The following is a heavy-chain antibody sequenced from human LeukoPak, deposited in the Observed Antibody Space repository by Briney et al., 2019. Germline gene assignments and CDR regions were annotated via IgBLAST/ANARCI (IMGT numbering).Heavy chain of an antibody. Sequence: GESLSLSCCASGFTFSDHWMHWVRQAPGNGLVWVSGIDTDGSTTRYADSVKGRFTISRDNAKNTLYLQMNTLRAEDTAVYYCARDSTYNCFDPWGKGTLVTVSS. CDR3: ARDSTYNCFDP. CDR1: GFTFSDHW. D-gene: IGHD2/OR15-2a*01. J-gene: IGHJ5*02. CDR2: IDTDGSTT. V-gene: IGHV3-74*01.